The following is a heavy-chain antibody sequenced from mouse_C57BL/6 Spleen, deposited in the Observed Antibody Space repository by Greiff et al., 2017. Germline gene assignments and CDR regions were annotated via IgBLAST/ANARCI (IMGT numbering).Heavy chain of an antibody. CDR3: TGRSYGYFDV. CDR2: IDPETGGT. Sequence: VQLQQSGAELVRPGASVTLSCKASGYTFTDYEMHWVKQTPVHGLEWIGAIDPETGGTAYNQKFKGKAILTADKSSSTAYMELRSLTSEDSAVYYCTGRSYGYFDVWGTGTTVTVSS. D-gene: IGHD1-1*01. V-gene: IGHV1-15*01. CDR1: GYTFTDYE. J-gene: IGHJ1*03.